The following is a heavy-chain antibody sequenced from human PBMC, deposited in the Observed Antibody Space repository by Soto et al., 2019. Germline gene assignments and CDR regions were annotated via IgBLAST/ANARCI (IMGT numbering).Heavy chain of an antibody. CDR2: ISCSGDSA. D-gene: IGHD6-19*01. J-gene: IGHJ4*02. CDR3: CKERRGSCWSVCNF. Sequence: VQLLESGGGLVQPGGYLRLSCAASGFTFRDYAMRWVRQAPGKGLEWVSVISCSGDSACHADSVNGRFTISRDNSKITLYLQMNSLRVDDTAVYYCCKERRGSCWSVCNFWGQGTLFTVSS. CDR1: GFTFRDYA. V-gene: IGHV3-23*01.